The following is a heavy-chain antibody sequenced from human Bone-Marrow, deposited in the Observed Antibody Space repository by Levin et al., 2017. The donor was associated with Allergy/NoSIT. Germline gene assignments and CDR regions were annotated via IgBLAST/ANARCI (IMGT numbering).Heavy chain of an antibody. J-gene: IGHJ4*02. CDR1: GASIRSGAYY. V-gene: IGHV4-31*03. CDR3: ARVLAGFDGSAMAYDY. D-gene: IGHD3-10*01. CDR2: IYYNGST. Sequence: SETLSLTCTVSGASIRSGAYYWSWVRQPPGQGLEWIGFIYYNGSTYFNPSLKSRVSISVDTSKNQFSLKLSSVTAADTADYYCARVLAGFDGSAMAYDYWGRGSLVTVSS.